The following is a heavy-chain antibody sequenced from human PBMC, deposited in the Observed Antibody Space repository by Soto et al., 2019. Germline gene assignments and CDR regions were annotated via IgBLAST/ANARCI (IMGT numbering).Heavy chain of an antibody. J-gene: IGHJ4*02. D-gene: IGHD3-10*01. CDR3: ARAPYGSGAFDY. CDR1: GYTFTSYA. CDR2: ISAYNGNT. V-gene: IGHV1-18*01. Sequence: QVQLVQSEAEVKKPGASVKVSCKASGYTFTSYAISWVRQAPGQGLEWMGWISAYNGNTNYAQKLQGRDTMTTATSTSTAYMGLRSLRSDDTAVYYWARAPYGSGAFDYWGQGTLVTVSS.